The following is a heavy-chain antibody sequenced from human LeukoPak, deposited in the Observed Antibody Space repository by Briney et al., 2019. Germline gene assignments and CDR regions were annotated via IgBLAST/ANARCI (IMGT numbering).Heavy chain of an antibody. Sequence: SETLSLTCTVSGAPITRYYWSWIRQPPGKGLEWIGYIYYTGSANYNPSLKSRVSISVDTSKNQFSLRLSSVTAADTAVYYCARGLRKVVPAAIPGGTGQNWFDPWGQGTLVTVSS. CDR3: ARGLRKVVPAAIPGGTGQNWFDP. CDR2: IYYTGSA. V-gene: IGHV4-59*12. J-gene: IGHJ5*02. CDR1: GAPITRYY. D-gene: IGHD2-2*02.